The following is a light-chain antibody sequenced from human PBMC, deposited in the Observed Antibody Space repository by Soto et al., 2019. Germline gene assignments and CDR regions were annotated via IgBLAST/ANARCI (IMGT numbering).Light chain of an antibody. V-gene: IGKV3-15*01. Sequence: EILMTQSPATLSVSPGERATLSCRASQSVDSNLAWYQQKPGQAPRLLLYGASTRATGISARFSGSGSGSEFTLTVSRLHSDVFGVYYCQQYNNWWTFGQGTKVEI. CDR3: QQYNNWWT. CDR2: GAS. CDR1: QSVDSN. J-gene: IGKJ1*01.